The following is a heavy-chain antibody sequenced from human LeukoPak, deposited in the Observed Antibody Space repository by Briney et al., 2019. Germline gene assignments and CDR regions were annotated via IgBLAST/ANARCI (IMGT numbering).Heavy chain of an antibody. J-gene: IGHJ4*02. Sequence: SETLSLTCTVSGGSISSYYWSWIRQPPGKGLEWIGYIYYSGSTNYNPSLKSRVTISVDTSKNQFSLKLSSVTAADTAVYYCARHQGGYTYGYSYFDYWGQGTLVTVSS. CDR2: IYYSGST. CDR1: GGSISSYY. CDR3: ARHQGGYTYGYSYFDY. V-gene: IGHV4-59*08. D-gene: IGHD5-18*01.